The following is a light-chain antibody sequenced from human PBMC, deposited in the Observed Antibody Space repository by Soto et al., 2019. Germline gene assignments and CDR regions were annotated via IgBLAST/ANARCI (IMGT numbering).Light chain of an antibody. J-gene: IGLJ1*01. CDR1: TKDVGGYNY. V-gene: IGLV2-14*01. CDR2: DVT. CDR3: SSYTSSSTRV. Sequence: QSVLTQPAPVSGSPGQSITISCPGTTKDVGGYNYVSWFQQHPGRAPKLIIYDVTNRPSGVSNRFSGSKSGNTASLTISGLQAEDEADYYCSSYTSSSTRVFGTGTKVTVL.